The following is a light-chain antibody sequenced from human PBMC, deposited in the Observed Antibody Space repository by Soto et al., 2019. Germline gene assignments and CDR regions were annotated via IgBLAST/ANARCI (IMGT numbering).Light chain of an antibody. CDR2: GAS. Sequence: EVVLTQSLGTVSLSPRERATLSCRASQSVSSNSVAWFQQRSGQAPRLLIFGASSRATGIPDRFSGSGSGTDFTLTISGLEPEDFAVYFCQQYGRSPWTSGQGTKV. J-gene: IGKJ1*01. V-gene: IGKV3-20*01. CDR3: QQYGRSPWT. CDR1: QSVSSNS.